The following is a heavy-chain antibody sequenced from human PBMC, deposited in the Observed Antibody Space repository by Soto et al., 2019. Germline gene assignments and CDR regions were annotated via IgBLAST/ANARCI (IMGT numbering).Heavy chain of an antibody. Sequence: EVQLVESGGGLVQPGGSLRLSCAASGFTFSSYSMNWVRQAPGKGLEWVSYISSSSSTIYYADSVKGRFTISRDNAKNSLYLQMNSLRDEDTAVYYCARERKIRYFDWFDAFDIWGQGTMVTVSS. CDR1: GFTFSSYS. D-gene: IGHD3-9*01. V-gene: IGHV3-48*02. J-gene: IGHJ3*02. CDR3: ARERKIRYFDWFDAFDI. CDR2: ISSSSSTI.